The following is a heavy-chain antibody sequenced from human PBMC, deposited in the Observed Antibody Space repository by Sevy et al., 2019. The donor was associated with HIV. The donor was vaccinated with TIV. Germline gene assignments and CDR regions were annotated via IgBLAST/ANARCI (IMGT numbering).Heavy chain of an antibody. CDR3: ARGGVQYSWNAYYYYGMDV. D-gene: IGHD1-20*01. CDR2: MNPNSGNT. Sequence: ASVKVSCKASGYTFTSYDINWVRQATGQGLEWMGWMNPNSGNTGYAQKFQGRVTMTRNTSISKAYMELRSLRSEETAVYYCARGGVQYSWNAYYYYGMDVWGQGTTVTVSS. V-gene: IGHV1-8*01. CDR1: GYTFTSYD. J-gene: IGHJ6*02.